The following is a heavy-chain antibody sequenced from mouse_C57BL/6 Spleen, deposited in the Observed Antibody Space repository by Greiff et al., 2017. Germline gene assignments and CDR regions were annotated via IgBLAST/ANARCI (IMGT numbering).Heavy chain of an antibody. Sequence: QVQLQQPGTELVKPGASVKLSCKASGYTFTSYWMPWVKQRPGQGLEWIGNINPSNGGTNYNEKFKSKATLTVDKSSSTAYMQLSSLTSEDSAVYYCARPFYDGYAMDYWGQGTSVTVSS. D-gene: IGHD2-3*01. CDR1: GYTFTSYW. CDR3: ARPFYDGYAMDY. J-gene: IGHJ4*01. CDR2: INPSNGGT. V-gene: IGHV1-53*01.